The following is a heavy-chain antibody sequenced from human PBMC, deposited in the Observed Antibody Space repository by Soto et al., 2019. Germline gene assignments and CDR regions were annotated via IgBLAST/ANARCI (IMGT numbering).Heavy chain of an antibody. CDR1: GGSFSGYY. D-gene: IGHD2-15*01. V-gene: IGHV4-34*01. Sequence: QVQLQQWGAGLLKPSETLSLTCAVYGGSFSGYYWSWIRQPPGKGLEWIGEINHSGSTNYNPSLKSRVTISVDTSKHQFSLKLSSVTAADTAVYYCARSPPRGNTAFDIWGQGTMVTVSS. J-gene: IGHJ3*02. CDR3: ARSPPRGNTAFDI. CDR2: INHSGST.